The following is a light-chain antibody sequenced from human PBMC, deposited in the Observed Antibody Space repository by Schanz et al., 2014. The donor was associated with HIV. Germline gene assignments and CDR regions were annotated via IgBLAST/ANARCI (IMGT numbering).Light chain of an antibody. CDR1: QSVDSSS. CDR3: QQANSFPFT. Sequence: EIVLTQSPGTLSLSPGERATLSCRASQSVDSSSLAWYRQKPGQSPRLLIYGASTRATGIPARFSGSGSGTEFTLTISSLQSEDFATYYCQQANSFPFTFGGGTKVEIK. J-gene: IGKJ4*01. V-gene: IGKV3D-7*01. CDR2: GAS.